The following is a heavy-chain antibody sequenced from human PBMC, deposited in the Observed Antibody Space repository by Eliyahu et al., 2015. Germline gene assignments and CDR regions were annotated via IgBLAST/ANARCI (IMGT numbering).Heavy chain of an antibody. V-gene: IGHV3-15*01. CDR2: IKSKTDGGTT. Sequence: EVQLVESGGGLVKPGGSLRLSXXASGXTFSNAXXXWVRQAPGKGLEWVGRIKSKTDGGTTDYAAPVKGRFTISRDDSKNTLYLQMNSLKTEDTAVYYCTRHSGPFYYYYYGMDVWGQGTTVTVSS. J-gene: IGHJ6*02. CDR1: GXTFSNAX. CDR3: TRHSGPFYYYYYGMDV. D-gene: IGHD6-25*01.